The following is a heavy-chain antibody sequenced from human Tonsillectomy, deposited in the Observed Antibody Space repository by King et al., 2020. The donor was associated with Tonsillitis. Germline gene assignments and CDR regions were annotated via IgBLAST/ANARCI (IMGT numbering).Heavy chain of an antibody. V-gene: IGHV3-23*04. CDR2: ISGSGGST. D-gene: IGHD3-3*01. Sequence: QLVQSGGGLVQPWGSLRLSCAASGFTFSSYAMSWVRQAPGKGLEWVSAISGSGGSTYYADSVKGRFTISRDNSKNTLYLQMNSLRAEDTAVYYCAKGTIFGVVIISYFDYWGQGTLVTVSS. CDR3: AKGTIFGVVIISYFDY. CDR1: GFTFSSYA. J-gene: IGHJ4*02.